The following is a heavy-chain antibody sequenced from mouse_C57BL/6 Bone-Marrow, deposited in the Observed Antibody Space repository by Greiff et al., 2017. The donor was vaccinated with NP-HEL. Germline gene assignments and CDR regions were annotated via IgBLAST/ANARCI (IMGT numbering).Heavy chain of an antibody. CDR1: GYTFTRYW. CDR2: IYPGSGST. J-gene: IGHJ1*03. D-gene: IGHD2-5*01. CDR3: SYSNGWYFDV. V-gene: IGHV1-55*01. Sequence: QVQLQQPGAELVKPGASVKMSCKASGYTFTRYWITWVKQRPGQGLEWLGDIYPGSGSTNYNEKFKSKATLTVDTSSSTAYMQLSSLTSEDSAVYYCSYSNGWYFDVWGTGTTVTVSS.